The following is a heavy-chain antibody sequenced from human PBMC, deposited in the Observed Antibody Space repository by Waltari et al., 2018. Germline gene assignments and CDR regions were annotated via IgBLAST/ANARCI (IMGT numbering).Heavy chain of an antibody. Sequence: QVQLVESGGGVVQPGRSLRLSCAASGFTFSSYGLHWVRQAPGKGLEWVAVISYDGSNKYYADSVKGRFTISRDNSKNTLYLQMNSLRAEDTAVYYCAKALNWNPGVYWGQGTLVTVSS. CDR3: AKALNWNPGVY. J-gene: IGHJ4*02. CDR2: ISYDGSNK. D-gene: IGHD1-1*01. V-gene: IGHV3-30*18. CDR1: GFTFSSYG.